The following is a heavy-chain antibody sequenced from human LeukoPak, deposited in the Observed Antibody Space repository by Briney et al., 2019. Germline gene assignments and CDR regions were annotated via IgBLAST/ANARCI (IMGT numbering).Heavy chain of an antibody. Sequence: PSETLSLTCTVSGGSISSYYWSWIRQPAGKGLEWIGRIYTSGSTNYNPSLKSRVTMSVDTSKNQFSLKLSSVTAADTAVYYCATLGPLGAVTGDAFVIWGQGTMVTVSS. CDR1: GGSISSYY. J-gene: IGHJ3*02. CDR2: IYTSGST. CDR3: ATLGPLGAVTGDAFVI. V-gene: IGHV4-4*07. D-gene: IGHD2-21*02.